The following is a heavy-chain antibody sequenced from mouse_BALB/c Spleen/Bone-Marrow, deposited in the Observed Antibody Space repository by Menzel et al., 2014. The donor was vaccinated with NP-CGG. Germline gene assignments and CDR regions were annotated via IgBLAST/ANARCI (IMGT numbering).Heavy chain of an antibody. Sequence: VKLQESGADLMKPGASVKISCKATGYTFSSYWIEWVKQRPGQGLEWIGVINPGSGGTNYNEKFKGKATLTADKSSSTAYMQLSSLTSGDSAVYFCAREIITSFAYWGQGTLVTVSA. D-gene: IGHD1-1*01. CDR3: AREIITSFAY. J-gene: IGHJ3*01. V-gene: IGHV1-54*01. CDR2: INPGSGGT. CDR1: GYTFSSYW.